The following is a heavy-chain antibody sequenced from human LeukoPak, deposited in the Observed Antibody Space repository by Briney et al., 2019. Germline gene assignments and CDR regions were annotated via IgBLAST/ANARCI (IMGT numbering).Heavy chain of an antibody. J-gene: IGHJ5*02. Sequence: PSETLSLTCTVSGYSISSGYYRGWIRQPPGKGLEWIGEINHSGSTNYNPSLKSRVTISVDTSKNQFSLKLSSVTAADTAVYYCARHNRQQLRYFDWLLPGGFDPWGQGTLVTVSS. CDR1: GYSISSGYY. CDR3: ARHNRQQLRYFDWLLPGGFDP. D-gene: IGHD3-9*01. V-gene: IGHV4-38-2*02. CDR2: INHSGST.